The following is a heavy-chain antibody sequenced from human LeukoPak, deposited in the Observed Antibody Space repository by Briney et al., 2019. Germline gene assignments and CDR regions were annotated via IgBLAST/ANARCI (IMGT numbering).Heavy chain of an antibody. D-gene: IGHD3-22*01. CDR2: ISTSGSTK. J-gene: IGHJ3*01. V-gene: IGHV3-48*03. CDR3: ARDRDPGYNDSSGYRRVNAFDV. Sequence: GGSLRLSCAASGFTFSSYEMNWVRQAPGKGLEWVSYISTSGSTKYYADSVKGRFTISRDNAKNSLYLQMNSLRAEDTAVYYCARDRDPGYNDSSGYRRVNAFDVWGQGTTVTVSS. CDR1: GFTFSSYE.